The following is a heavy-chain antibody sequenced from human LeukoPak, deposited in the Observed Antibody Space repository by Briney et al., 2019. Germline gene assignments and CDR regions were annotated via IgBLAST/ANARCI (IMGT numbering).Heavy chain of an antibody. CDR1: GFTFSSYW. D-gene: IGHD5-18*01. CDR3: ARGSDTASMALDY. Sequence: TGGSLRLSCAASGFTFSSYWMHWVRQAPGKGLVWVSRINSDGSSTSYADSVKGRFTISRDNAKNTLYLQMNSLRAEDTAVYYCARGSDTASMALDYWGQGTLVTVSS. J-gene: IGHJ4*02. V-gene: IGHV3-74*01. CDR2: INSDGSST.